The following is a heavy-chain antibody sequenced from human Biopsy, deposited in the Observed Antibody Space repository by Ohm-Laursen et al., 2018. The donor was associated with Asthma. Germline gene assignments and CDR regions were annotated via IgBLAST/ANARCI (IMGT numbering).Heavy chain of an antibody. V-gene: IGHV3-23*03. D-gene: IGHD3-22*01. J-gene: IGHJ4*02. CDR3: ARGDSSNWSHYYFDY. Sequence: SLRLSCTASGFTFSSYVMNWVRQAPGKGLERVSVIYSGGTSHTADSVRGRFTISRDYSKNTLYLQMHSLRAEDTAVYYCARGDSSNWSHYYFDYWGQGTLVTVSS. CDR1: GFTFSSYV. CDR2: IYSGGTS.